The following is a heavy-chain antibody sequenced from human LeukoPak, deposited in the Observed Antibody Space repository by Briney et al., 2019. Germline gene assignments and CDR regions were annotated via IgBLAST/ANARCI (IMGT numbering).Heavy chain of an antibody. CDR1: GGSISSYY. J-gene: IGHJ3*02. CDR2: IYTSGST. CDR3: ARSWYYDSSGSKAFDI. V-gene: IGHV4-4*07. D-gene: IGHD3-22*01. Sequence: SETLSLTCTVSGGSISSYYWSWIRQPAGKGLEWIGRIYTSGSTNYNPSLKSRVTMSVDTSKNQFSLKLSSVTAADTAVYYCARSWYYDSSGSKAFDIWGQGTMVTVSS.